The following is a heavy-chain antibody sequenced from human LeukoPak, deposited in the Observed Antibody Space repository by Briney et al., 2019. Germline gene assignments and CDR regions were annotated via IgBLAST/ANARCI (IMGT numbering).Heavy chain of an antibody. CDR2: INPNSGGT. CDR1: GYTFTGYY. CDR3: ARDQNPYYDILTGYNFDP. J-gene: IGHJ5*02. V-gene: IGHV1-2*02. Sequence: GASVKVSCKASGYTFTGYYMHWVRQAPGQGLEWMGWINPNSGGTNYAQKFQGRVTMTRDTSISTAYMELSRLRSDDTAVYYCARDQNPYYDILTGYNFDPWGRGTLVTVSS. D-gene: IGHD3-9*01.